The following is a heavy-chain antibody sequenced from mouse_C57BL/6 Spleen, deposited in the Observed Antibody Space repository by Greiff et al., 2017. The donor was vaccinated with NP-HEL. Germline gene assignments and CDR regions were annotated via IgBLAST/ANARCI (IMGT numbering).Heavy chain of an antibody. CDR1: GYAFTNYL. V-gene: IGHV1-54*01. J-gene: IGHJ1*03. Sequence: VQLQQSGAELVRPGTSVKVSCKASGYAFTNYLIEWVKQRPGQGLEWIGVINPGSGGTNYNEKFKGKATLTADKSSSTAYMQLSSLTSEDSAVYFCARRYEGYWYFDVWGTGTTVTVSS. D-gene: IGHD2-3*01. CDR2: INPGSGGT. CDR3: ARRYEGYWYFDV.